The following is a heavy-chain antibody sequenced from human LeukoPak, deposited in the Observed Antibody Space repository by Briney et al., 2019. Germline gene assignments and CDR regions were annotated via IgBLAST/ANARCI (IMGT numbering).Heavy chain of an antibody. CDR1: GFTFSSYS. CDR2: ISSSSSYI. D-gene: IGHD6-13*01. V-gene: IGHV3-21*01. CDR3: AREGSSWYPASRFDY. Sequence: GSLRLSCAASGFTFSSYSMNWVRQAPGKGLEWVPSISSSSSYIYYADSVKGRFTISRDNAKNSLYLQMNSLRAEDTAVYYCAREGSSWYPASRFDYWGQGTLVTVSS. J-gene: IGHJ4*02.